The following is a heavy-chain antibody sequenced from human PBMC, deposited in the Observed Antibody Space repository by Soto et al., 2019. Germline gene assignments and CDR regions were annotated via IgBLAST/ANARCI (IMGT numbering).Heavy chain of an antibody. CDR3: ARHGYNYGGGYFAY. J-gene: IGHJ4*02. CDR1: GVTVSSNY. CDR2: IYSGGST. V-gene: IGHV3-66*04. D-gene: IGHD5-18*01. Sequence: EVQLVESGGGLVQPGGSLRLSCAASGVTVSSNYMSWVRQAPGKGLEWVSVIYSGGSTYHAASVKGRFTISRDNSKNTLCCLMNSMRAEDTAVYYCARHGYNYGGGYFAYWGQGTLVTVSS.